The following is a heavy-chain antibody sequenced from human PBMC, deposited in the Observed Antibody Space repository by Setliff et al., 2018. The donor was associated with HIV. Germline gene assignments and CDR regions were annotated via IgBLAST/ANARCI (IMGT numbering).Heavy chain of an antibody. CDR2: ASYSGNA. CDR3: ARDYSTLGRSDDAFDM. Sequence: SETLSLTCTVSGDSVSRYYWSWIRQSPGKGLEWIGYASYSGNANYNPSLKSRVTISVDTTKNQFSLKLTSMTAADTAIYYCARDYSTLGRSDDAFDMWGPGTRVNVS. V-gene: IGHV4-59*02. CDR1: GDSVSRYY. D-gene: IGHD3-3*01. J-gene: IGHJ3*02.